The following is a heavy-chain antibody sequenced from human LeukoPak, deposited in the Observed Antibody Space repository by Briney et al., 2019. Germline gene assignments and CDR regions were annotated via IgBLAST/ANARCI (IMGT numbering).Heavy chain of an antibody. CDR2: TYYRSKWYN. CDR3: ARRIAVAGTRYYYGMDV. CDR1: GDSFSSNSAA. Sequence: SQTLSLTCAISGDSFSSNSAAWNWIRQSPSRGLEWLGRTYYRSKWYNDYAVSVKSRITINPDTSKNQFSLQLNSVTPEDTAVYYCARRIAVAGTRYYYGMDVWGQGTTVTVSS. D-gene: IGHD6-19*01. J-gene: IGHJ6*02. V-gene: IGHV6-1*01.